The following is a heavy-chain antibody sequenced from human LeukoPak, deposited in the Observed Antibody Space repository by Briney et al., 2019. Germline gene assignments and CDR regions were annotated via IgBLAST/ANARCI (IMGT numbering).Heavy chain of an antibody. V-gene: IGHV4-39*02. J-gene: IGHJ4*02. CDR1: GGSISSNSYY. D-gene: IGHD4-17*01. Sequence: SGTLSLTCTVSGGSISSNSYYWGWIRQPPGKGLKWIGSIYYSGSTYYNPSLKSRVTISVDTSKNQFSLKLSSVTAADTAVYYCARDGTTVTTYPAYWGQGTLVTVSS. CDR2: IYYSGST. CDR3: ARDGTTVTTYPAY.